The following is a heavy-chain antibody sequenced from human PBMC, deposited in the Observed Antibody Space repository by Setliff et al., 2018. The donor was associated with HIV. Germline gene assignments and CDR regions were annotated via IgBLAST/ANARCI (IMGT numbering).Heavy chain of an antibody. CDR2: FDPEDGNT. D-gene: IGHD6-19*01. Sequence: ASVKVSCKASGFTFTTYYMHWVRQAPGQGLEWMGGFDPEDGNTIYAQKFQGRVTMTADTSTDTAYMELSSLRSEDTAVYYCATVSHTNVAAHDAFDIWGQGTMVAVSS. CDR3: ATVSHTNVAAHDAFDI. CDR1: GFTFTTYY. J-gene: IGHJ3*02. V-gene: IGHV1-24*01.